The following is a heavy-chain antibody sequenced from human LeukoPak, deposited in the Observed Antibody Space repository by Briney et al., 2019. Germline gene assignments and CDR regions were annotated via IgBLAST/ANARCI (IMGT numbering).Heavy chain of an antibody. CDR3: ARGSPPSYCSSTSCYLGSYYYGMDV. J-gene: IGHJ6*02. D-gene: IGHD2-2*01. CDR1: GDTFSSYA. Sequence: SVKVSCKASGDTFSSYAISWVRQAPGQGLEWMGGIIPIFGTANYAQKFQGRVTITADESTSTAYMELSSLRSEDTAVYYCARGSPPSYCSSTSCYLGSYYYGMDVWGQGTTVTVSS. CDR2: IIPIFGTA. V-gene: IGHV1-69*01.